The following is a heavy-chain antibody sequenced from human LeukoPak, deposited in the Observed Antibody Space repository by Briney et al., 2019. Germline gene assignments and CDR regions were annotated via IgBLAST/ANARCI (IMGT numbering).Heavy chain of an antibody. CDR3: AKGGEMGTIRGYFDY. CDR2: ISYVGSDK. V-gene: IGHV3-30*18. Sequence: GGSLRRSCAASGFIFSSYGMHWVRQAPGKGLEWVAVISYVGSDKYYTDSVRGRFTISRDNSKTTLYLQMNSLRTEDTAVYYCAKGGEMGTIRGYFDYLGQGTLVTVSS. CDR1: GFIFSSYG. D-gene: IGHD5-24*01. J-gene: IGHJ4*02.